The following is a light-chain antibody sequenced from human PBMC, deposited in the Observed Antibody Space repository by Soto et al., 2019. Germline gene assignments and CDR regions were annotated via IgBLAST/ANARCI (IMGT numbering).Light chain of an antibody. CDR1: QTVSNNY. V-gene: IGKV3-20*01. Sequence: EIVLTQSTGPLSLSAGDRATLSCMASQTVSNNYLAWCQQKPGQAPRVIMYGASRRATGIPDRFSGGGSGTDFTLTISRLEPEDFAVYFCQQYAGPPTTFGQGTRLEIK. CDR3: QQYAGPPTT. J-gene: IGKJ5*01. CDR2: GAS.